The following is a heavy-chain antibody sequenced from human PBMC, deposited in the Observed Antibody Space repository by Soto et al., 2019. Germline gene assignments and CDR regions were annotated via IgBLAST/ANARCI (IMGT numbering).Heavy chain of an antibody. CDR2: IRNKANSYTT. D-gene: IGHD4-4*01. J-gene: IGHJ4*01. Sequence: SGGGLVQPGRSLRLSCAAFGFTFSDHYMDWVRQAPGKGLEWVGRIRNKANSYTTEYAASVKGRFTISRDDSKNSLFLQMNSLKTEDTAVYYCSRAGILTTPYYFDYWGQGTLVTVSS. CDR1: GFTFSDHY. CDR3: SRAGILTTPYYFDY. V-gene: IGHV3-72*01.